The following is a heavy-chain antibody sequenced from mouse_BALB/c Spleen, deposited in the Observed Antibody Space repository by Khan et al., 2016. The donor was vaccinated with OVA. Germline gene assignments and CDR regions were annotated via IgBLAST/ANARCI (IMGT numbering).Heavy chain of an antibody. V-gene: IGHV3-2*02. J-gene: IGHJ2*01. CDR3: ARVYGGDFDY. D-gene: IGHD1-1*01. Sequence: EVQLQESGPGLVKPSQSLSLTCTVTGYSITTDYAWNWIRKFPGNKLEWMGYISYSGNTKYNPTLKSRISITRNTSKNQFFLQLKSVTTEDTARYYCARVYGGDFDYWGPGTTLTVSS. CDR1: GYSITTDYA. CDR2: ISYSGNT.